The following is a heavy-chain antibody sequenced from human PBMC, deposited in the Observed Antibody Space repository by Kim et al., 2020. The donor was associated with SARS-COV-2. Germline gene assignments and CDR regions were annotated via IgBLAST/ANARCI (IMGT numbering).Heavy chain of an antibody. D-gene: IGHD3-10*01. CDR1: GFTFSSYS. CDR2: ITSGSSTI. J-gene: IGHJ4*02. V-gene: IGHV3-48*02. Sequence: GGSLRLSCAASGFTFSSYSMNWVRQAPGKGLEWVAYITSGSSTIYYADSVKGRFTISRDNAKNTLYLQMNSLRDEDTAVYYCARSRAVPATMVHPFDYCGQGPLDPVPS. CDR3: ARSRAVPATMVHPFDY.